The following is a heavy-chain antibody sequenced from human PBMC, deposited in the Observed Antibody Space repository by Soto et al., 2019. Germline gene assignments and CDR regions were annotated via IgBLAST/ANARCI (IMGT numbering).Heavy chain of an antibody. CDR3: ATMYLTGPGHFDY. CDR1: GGSIISTTYH. Sequence: SETLSLTCSVSGGSIISTTYHWGWIRQPPGNGLEWIGSIHYSGDTHYNPSLKSRVTISVDTSKNQFSLTLSSVTAADTAVYYCATMYLTGPGHFDYWGQGTLVTVSS. J-gene: IGHJ4*02. D-gene: IGHD3-9*01. V-gene: IGHV4-39*01. CDR2: IHYSGDT.